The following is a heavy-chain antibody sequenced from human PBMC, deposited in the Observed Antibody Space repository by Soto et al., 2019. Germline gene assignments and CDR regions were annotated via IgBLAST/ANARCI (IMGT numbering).Heavy chain of an antibody. CDR3: GRGRSGQIVVFY. Sequence: ASVKVSCKASGYSFTDYHIHWVRQAPGQGLEWLGRINPKSGATRYAQRFQGRVTMTRDMSITTVYMELNNLSPDDTAVYYCGRGRSGQIVVFYWGQGTPVTAPQ. CDR1: GYSFTDYH. J-gene: IGHJ4*02. D-gene: IGHD1-26*01. V-gene: IGHV1-2*06. CDR2: INPKSGAT.